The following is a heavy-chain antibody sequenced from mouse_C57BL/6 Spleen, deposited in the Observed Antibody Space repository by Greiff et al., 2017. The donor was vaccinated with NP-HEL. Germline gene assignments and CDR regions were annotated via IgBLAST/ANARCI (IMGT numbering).Heavy chain of an antibody. D-gene: IGHD1-1*01. V-gene: IGHV1-18*01. J-gene: IGHJ3*01. Sequence: VQLQQSGPELVKPGASVKIPCKASGYTFTDYNMDWVKQSHGKSLEWIGDINPNNGGTIYNQKFKGKATLTVDKSSSTAYMELRSLTSEDTAVYYCARRYYYGSWFAYWGQGTLVTVSA. CDR3: ARRYYYGSWFAY. CDR1: GYTFTDYN. CDR2: INPNNGGT.